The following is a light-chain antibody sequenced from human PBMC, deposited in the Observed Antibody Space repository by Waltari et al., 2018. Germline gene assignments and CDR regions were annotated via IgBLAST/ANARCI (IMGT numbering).Light chain of an antibody. CDR3: HQYGSLPHT. CDR2: GAS. J-gene: IGKJ2*01. CDR1: QNVVNNF. Sequence: EIVLTQSPGTLSLSPGERASLSCRASQNVVNNFLAWYQQKPGQAPRLLIYGASSGATGIPDRFSGSGSGTDFTLTISRVEHEDFALYYCHQYGSLPHTFGQGTKLETK. V-gene: IGKV3-20*01.